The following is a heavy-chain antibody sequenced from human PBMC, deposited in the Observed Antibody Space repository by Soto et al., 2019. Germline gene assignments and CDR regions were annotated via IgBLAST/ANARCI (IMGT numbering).Heavy chain of an antibody. Sequence: PGGSLSLSCAASGFTFSSYAMHWVSQAPGKGLEWVAVISYDGSNKYYADSVKGRFTISRDNSKNTLYLQMNSLRAEDTAVYYCAASGDEWELLAGMDVWGQGTTGTVSS. CDR2: ISYDGSNK. CDR3: AASGDEWELLAGMDV. CDR1: GFTFSSYA. V-gene: IGHV3-30-3*01. J-gene: IGHJ6*02. D-gene: IGHD1-26*01.